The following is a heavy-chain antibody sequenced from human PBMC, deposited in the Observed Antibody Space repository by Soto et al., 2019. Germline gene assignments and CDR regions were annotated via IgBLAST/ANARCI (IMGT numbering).Heavy chain of an antibody. CDR3: ARDRSSTYYYYGMDL. CDR2: ISYDGSNQ. CDR1: GFSFSRHG. V-gene: IGHV3-30-3*01. D-gene: IGHD6-19*01. Sequence: QVQLVESGGGVVQPGRSLRLSRAASGFSFSRHGMHWVRQAPGKGLEWVAVISYDGSNQDYADSVKGRFSISRDNSKNTVYLQMNSLRVEDSAVYYCARDRSSTYYYYGMDLWGQGTTVTVSS. J-gene: IGHJ6*02.